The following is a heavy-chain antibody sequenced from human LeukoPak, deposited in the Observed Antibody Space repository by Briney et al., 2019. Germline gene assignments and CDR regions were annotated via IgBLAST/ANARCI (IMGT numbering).Heavy chain of an antibody. V-gene: IGHV4-38-2*01. CDR2: IYHSGST. J-gene: IGHJ4*02. CDR1: GYSISSGYY. Sequence: PSETLSLTCAVSGYSISSGYYWGWIRQPPGKGLEWIGSIYHSGSTYYNPSLKSRVTISVDTSKNQFSLKLSSVTAADTAVYYCARGPYYDILTGYYDLDYWGQGTLVTVSS. CDR3: ARGPYYDILTGYYDLDY. D-gene: IGHD3-9*01.